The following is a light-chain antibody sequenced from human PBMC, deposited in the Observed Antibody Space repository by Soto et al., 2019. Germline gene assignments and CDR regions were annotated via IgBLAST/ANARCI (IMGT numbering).Light chain of an antibody. Sequence: DIQMTQSPSTLSASVGDRVTITCRASQSISTWLAWYQQKPGKAPKLLIYKASSLGTGVPSRFSGSGSGTEFTLTISSLQPDDFATYYCQQYATYRSFGQGTKLEIK. CDR1: QSISTW. J-gene: IGKJ2*04. V-gene: IGKV1-5*03. CDR3: QQYATYRS. CDR2: KAS.